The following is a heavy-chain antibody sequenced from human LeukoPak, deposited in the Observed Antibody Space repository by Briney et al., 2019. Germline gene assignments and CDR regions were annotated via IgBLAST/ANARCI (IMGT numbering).Heavy chain of an antibody. CDR1: GYSISSDYY. V-gene: IGHV4-38-2*02. CDR3: ATPGVRGTIDPFDV. Sequence: SETLSLTCTVSGYSISSDYYCGWIRQPPGKGLEWIATIHSSGATYYNPSLRSRATIFLDRSANQFSLDLTSVPAADTAVYFCATPGVRGTIDPFDVWGNGTTVIVSS. CDR2: IHSSGAT. J-gene: IGHJ6*04. D-gene: IGHD3-10*01.